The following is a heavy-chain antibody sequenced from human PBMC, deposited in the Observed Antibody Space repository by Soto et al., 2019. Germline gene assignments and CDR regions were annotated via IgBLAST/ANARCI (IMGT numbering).Heavy chain of an antibody. CDR2: ISSSSSYI. V-gene: IGHV3-21*01. J-gene: IGHJ3*02. D-gene: IGHD2-21*01. Sequence: GGSLRLSCAASGFTFSSYSMNWVRQAPGKGLEWVSSISSSSSYIYYADSVKGRFTISRDNAKNSLYLQMNSLRAEDTAVYYCARVPDHMGADPDAFDIWGQGTMVTVSS. CDR3: ARVPDHMGADPDAFDI. CDR1: GFTFSSYS.